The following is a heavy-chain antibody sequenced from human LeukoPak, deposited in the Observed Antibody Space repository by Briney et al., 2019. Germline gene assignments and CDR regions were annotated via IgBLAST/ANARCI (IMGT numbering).Heavy chain of an antibody. CDR3: AREGRKLGGYVYYFDY. J-gene: IGHJ4*02. D-gene: IGHD7-27*01. CDR2: IYTSGST. CDR1: GGSISSGSYY. Sequence: PSQTLSLTCTVSGGSISSGSYYWSWIRQPAGKGLEWIGRIYTSGSTNYNPSLKSRATISVDTSKNQFSLKLSSVTAADTAVYYCAREGRKLGGYVYYFDYWGQGTLVTVSS. V-gene: IGHV4-61*02.